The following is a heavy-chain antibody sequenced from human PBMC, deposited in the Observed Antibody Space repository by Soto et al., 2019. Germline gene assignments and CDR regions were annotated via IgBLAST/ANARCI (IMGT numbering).Heavy chain of an antibody. CDR1: GYTFTSYG. CDR2: ISAYNGNT. D-gene: IGHD3-10*01. J-gene: IGHJ3*02. CDR3: ARQIMVRGVIECYAFDI. Sequence: ASVKVSCKASGYTFTSYGISWVRQAPGQGLEWMGWISAYNGNTNYEQKLQGRVTITTDTSTSTAYMELRSLRSDDTAVYYCARQIMVRGVIECYAFDIWGQGTMVTV. V-gene: IGHV1-18*01.